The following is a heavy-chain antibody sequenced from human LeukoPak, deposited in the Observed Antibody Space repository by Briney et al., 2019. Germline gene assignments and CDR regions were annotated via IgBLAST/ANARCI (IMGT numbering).Heavy chain of an antibody. Sequence: GGSQRLSCAASGFTFSSYSMNWVRQAPGKGLEWVSSISSSSSYIYYADSVKGRFTISRDNAKNSLYLQMNSLRAEDTAVYYCARDRRDSTRFDPWGQGTLVTVSS. V-gene: IGHV3-21*01. J-gene: IGHJ5*02. CDR2: ISSSSSYI. CDR1: GFTFSSYS. D-gene: IGHD1-1*01. CDR3: ARDRRDSTRFDP.